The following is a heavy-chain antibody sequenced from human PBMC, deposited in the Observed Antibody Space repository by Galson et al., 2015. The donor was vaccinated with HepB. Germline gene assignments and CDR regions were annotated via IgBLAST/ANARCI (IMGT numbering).Heavy chain of an antibody. CDR2: IKQGGNEK. Sequence: ALRLSCAASGSTFSSYWMTWVRQAPGKGLEWVANIKQGGNEKYYVDSVKGRFTISRDNAKKSLYLQMNSLRAEDTAVYYCARGLPDFDWFAGFDYWGQGTLVTVSS. D-gene: IGHD3-9*01. CDR3: ARGLPDFDWFAGFDY. CDR1: GSTFSSYW. J-gene: IGHJ4*02. V-gene: IGHV3-7*03.